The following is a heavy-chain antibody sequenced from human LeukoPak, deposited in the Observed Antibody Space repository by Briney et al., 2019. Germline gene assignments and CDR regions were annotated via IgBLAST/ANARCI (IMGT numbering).Heavy chain of an antibody. V-gene: IGHV3-30*04. CDR2: TSYDGSNK. J-gene: IGHJ4*02. Sequence: GGSLRLSCAASGFTFSSYATHWVRQAPGKGLEWVAVTSYDGSNKYYADSVKGRFTISRDNSKNTLYLQMNSLRAEDTAVYYCASCSISSSGWPLDYWGQGTLVTVSS. D-gene: IGHD6-19*01. CDR1: GFTFSSYA. CDR3: ASCSISSSGWPLDY.